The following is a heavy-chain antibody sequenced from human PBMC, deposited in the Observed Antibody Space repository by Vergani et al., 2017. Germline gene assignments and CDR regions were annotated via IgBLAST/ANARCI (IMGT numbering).Heavy chain of an antibody. Sequence: QVQLQESGPGLLKPPGTLSLTCAVSGGSISSSNWWSWVRQPPGKGLEWIGEIYHSGSTNYNPSLKSRVTISVDKSKNQFSLKLSSVTAADTAVYYCARALKLRYSPFGDYYYYGMDVWGQGTTVTVSS. V-gene: IGHV4-4*03. J-gene: IGHJ6*02. CDR3: ARALKLRYSPFGDYYYYGMDV. CDR1: GGSISSSNW. CDR2: IYHSGST. D-gene: IGHD3-9*01.